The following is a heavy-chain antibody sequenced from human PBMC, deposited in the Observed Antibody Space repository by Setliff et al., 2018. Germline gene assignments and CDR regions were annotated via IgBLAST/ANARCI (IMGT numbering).Heavy chain of an antibody. CDR1: DGSISTYY. J-gene: IGHJ4*02. CDR2: IYTSGII. V-gene: IGHV4-4*08. Sequence: LSLTCTVADGSISTYYWSWIRQPPGRGLEYIGYIYTSGIINYNPSLKSRVTMSLDTSKNQFSLSLTSVTAADTAMYFCARTARVPDCSGQGILVTVSS. CDR3: ARTARVPDC.